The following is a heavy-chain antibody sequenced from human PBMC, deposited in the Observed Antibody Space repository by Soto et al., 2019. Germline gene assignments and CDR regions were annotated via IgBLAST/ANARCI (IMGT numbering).Heavy chain of an antibody. J-gene: IGHJ6*02. Sequence: PSETLSFTCTVSGGSVSSSSYYWGWVRQPPGKGLEWIGSFYYSGSTYYNPSLKSRVTISVDTSKNQFSLKLSSVTAADTAVYYCARGLPAYSSSWYGIDYYYYGMDVWGQGTTVTVSS. CDR2: FYYSGST. CDR3: ARGLPAYSSSWYGIDYYYYGMDV. V-gene: IGHV4-39*01. D-gene: IGHD6-13*01. CDR1: GGSVSSSSYY.